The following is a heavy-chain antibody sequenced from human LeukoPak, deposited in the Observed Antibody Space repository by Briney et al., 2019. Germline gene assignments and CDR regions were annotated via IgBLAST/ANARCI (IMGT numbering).Heavy chain of an antibody. CDR2: ISAYNGNT. CDR3: ARDDYGDSKGRFDP. J-gene: IGHJ5*02. Sequence: ASVKVSCKASGYTFTSYGISWVRQAPGQGLEWMGWISAYNGNTNYAQKLQGRLTMTTDTSTSTAYMELRSLRSDDTAVYYCARDDYGDSKGRFDPWGQGTLVTVSS. D-gene: IGHD4-17*01. CDR1: GYTFTSYG. V-gene: IGHV1-18*01.